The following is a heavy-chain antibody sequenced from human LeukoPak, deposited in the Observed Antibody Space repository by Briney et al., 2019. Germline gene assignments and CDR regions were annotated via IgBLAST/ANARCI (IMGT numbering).Heavy chain of an antibody. V-gene: IGHV3-7*01. CDR1: GFTFSFYW. CDR3: ERRSYDSSGFYQGY. J-gene: IGHJ4*02. CDR2: IKQDASEK. D-gene: IGHD3-22*01. Sequence: GGSLRLSCAASGFTFSFYWMTWVRQAPGKGLAGVANIKQDASEKYYVGSVKGRFTISRDNAKNSLYLQMNSLRDEDMAVYYCERRSYDSSGFYQGYWGQGTLVTVSS.